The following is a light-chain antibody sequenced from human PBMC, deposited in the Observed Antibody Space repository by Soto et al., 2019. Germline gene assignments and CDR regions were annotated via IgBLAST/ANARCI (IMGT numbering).Light chain of an antibody. CDR2: YAS. Sequence: EIVMTQSPATLSVSPGERATLSCRASQSVSSNLAWYQEKPGQAPRLLMHYASTRATGIPARFSGSGSGTEFTLTISSLQSEDFAVYYCQQYNNWPLTFGGGTKVEIK. J-gene: IGKJ4*01. CDR3: QQYNNWPLT. CDR1: QSVSSN. V-gene: IGKV3-15*01.